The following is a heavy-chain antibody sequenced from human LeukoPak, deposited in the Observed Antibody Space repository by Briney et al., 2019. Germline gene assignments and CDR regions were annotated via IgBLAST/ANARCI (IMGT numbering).Heavy chain of an antibody. CDR3: ARDGDIVAAILSYGMDV. D-gene: IGHD5-12*01. Sequence: GGSLRLSCTASGFTFSTYDMSWVRQAPGKGLEWVSTVRVNGRSTYYADSVKGRFTISRDNSKNTLYLQMNSLRVEDTAVYYCARDGDIVAAILSYGMDVWGRGTTVTVSS. J-gene: IGHJ6*02. CDR1: GFTFSTYD. CDR2: VRVNGRST. V-gene: IGHV3-23*01.